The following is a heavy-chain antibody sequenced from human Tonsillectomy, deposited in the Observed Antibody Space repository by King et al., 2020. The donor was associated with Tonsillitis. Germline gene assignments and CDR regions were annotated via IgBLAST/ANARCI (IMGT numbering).Heavy chain of an antibody. V-gene: IGHV3-7*01. Sequence: VQLVESGGGLVQPGGSLRLSCAASGFSFSRYWMSWVRQAPGKGLEWVAHIIQDGSEKDYVDSVKGRFTISRDNAKNSLYLQMNSLRAEDTAVYYCARDMGYTYYYYYGLDVWGQGTTVTVSS. CDR2: IIQDGSEK. J-gene: IGHJ6*02. CDR1: GFSFSRYW. CDR3: ARDMGYTYYYYYGLDV. D-gene: IGHD6-13*01.